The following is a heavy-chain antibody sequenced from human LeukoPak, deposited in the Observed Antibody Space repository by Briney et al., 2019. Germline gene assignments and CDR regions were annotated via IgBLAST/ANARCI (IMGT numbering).Heavy chain of an antibody. J-gene: IGHJ3*02. CDR1: GFTFSSYG. V-gene: IGHV3-33*01. CDR3: ARLWELEGAFDI. CDR2: IWYDGSNK. D-gene: IGHD1-26*01. Sequence: GGSLTLSCAASGFTFSSYGMHWVRQAPGKGLEWVAVIWYDGSNKYYADSVKGRFTISRDNSKNTLYLQMNSLRAEDTAVYYCARLWELEGAFDIWGQGTMVTVSS.